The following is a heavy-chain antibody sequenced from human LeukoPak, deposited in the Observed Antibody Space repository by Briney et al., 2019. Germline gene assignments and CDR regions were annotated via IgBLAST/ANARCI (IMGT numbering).Heavy chain of an antibody. D-gene: IGHD6-19*01. J-gene: IGHJ3*02. V-gene: IGHV3-30*03. CDR3: ARDKRAVAGTGNDVFDI. Sequence: PGGSLRLSCAASGVTLSSYAMSWARQAPGKGLEWVAVISYDGSNKYYADSVKGRFTISRDNSKNTLYLQMNSLRAEDTALYHCARDKRAVAGTGNDVFDIWGQGTTVTVSS. CDR1: GVTLSSYA. CDR2: ISYDGSNK.